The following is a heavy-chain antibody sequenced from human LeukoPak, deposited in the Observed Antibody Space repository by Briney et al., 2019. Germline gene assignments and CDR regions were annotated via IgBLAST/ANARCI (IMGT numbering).Heavy chain of an antibody. CDR1: GFTFSSYA. CDR2: ISGGGGTT. V-gene: IGHV3-23*01. J-gene: IGHJ6*02. Sequence: PGGSLRLSCAASGFTFSSYAMSWVRQAPGRGLEWVSAISGGGGTTYYADSVKGRSTISRDNSKNTLYMQMNSLRAEDTAVYYCAKRYYDILTGYDVWGQGTTVTVSS. CDR3: AKRYYDILTGYDV. D-gene: IGHD3-9*01.